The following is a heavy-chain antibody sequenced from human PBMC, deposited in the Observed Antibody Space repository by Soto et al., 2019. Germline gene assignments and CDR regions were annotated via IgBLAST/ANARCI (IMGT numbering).Heavy chain of an antibody. CDR1: GGSISSGGYY. Sequence: QVQLQESGPGLVKPSQTLSLTCTVSGGSISSGGYYWSWIRQHPGKGLEWIGYIYYSGSTYYNPSLKSRVTISLYTCQDQFSLTLSSVTAADASEYYCARVFPGRSSFFDPWGQGTLVTVS. D-gene: IGHD6-13*01. CDR2: IYYSGST. V-gene: IGHV4-31*03. CDR3: ARVFPGRSSFFDP. J-gene: IGHJ5*02.